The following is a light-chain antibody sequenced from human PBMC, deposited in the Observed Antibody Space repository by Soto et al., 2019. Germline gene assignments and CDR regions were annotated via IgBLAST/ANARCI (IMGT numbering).Light chain of an antibody. V-gene: IGLV2-8*01. Sequence: LTQPPSASVSPGQSVTISCTGTKNDIGVYDFVSWYQHHPGKVPRLIIYEVVQRPSGVPDRFSGSKSGNTASLTVSGLQAADEADYFCKSYAGSNTYVFGSGTNVTVL. J-gene: IGLJ1*01. CDR2: EVV. CDR1: KNDIGVYDF. CDR3: KSYAGSNTYV.